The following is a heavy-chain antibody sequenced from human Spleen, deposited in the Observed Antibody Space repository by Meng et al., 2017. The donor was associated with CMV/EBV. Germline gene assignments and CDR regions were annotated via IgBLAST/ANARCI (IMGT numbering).Heavy chain of an antibody. CDR1: GYTFTGYN. V-gene: IGHV1-2*02. D-gene: IGHD1/OR15-1a*01. J-gene: IGHJ4*02. CDR3: ARELMSPATRLAHDY. Sequence: ASVKVSCKASGYTFTGYNMDWVRQAPGQGLEWMGWINPNSGGTNYAQKFQGRVTMTRDTSISTAYMELSRLRSDDTAVYYCARELMSPATRLAHDYWGQGTLVTVSS. CDR2: INPNSGGT.